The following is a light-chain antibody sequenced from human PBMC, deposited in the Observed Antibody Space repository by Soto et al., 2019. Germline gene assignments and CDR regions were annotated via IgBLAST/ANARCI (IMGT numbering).Light chain of an antibody. Sequence: QSALTQPASVSGSPGQSITISCTGTSSDVGGYKYVSWYQQHPDKAPKLIIFEVSNRPSGIPSRLSGSKSGNTASLTISGLQAEDEADYYCASYTSSSTSVIFGRGTKVTVL. V-gene: IGLV2-14*01. CDR3: ASYTSSSTSVI. CDR1: SSDVGGYKY. J-gene: IGLJ2*01. CDR2: EVS.